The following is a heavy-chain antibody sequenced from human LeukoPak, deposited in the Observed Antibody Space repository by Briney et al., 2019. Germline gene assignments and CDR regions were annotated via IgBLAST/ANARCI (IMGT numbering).Heavy chain of an antibody. J-gene: IGHJ5*02. CDR3: ARDPLGYDFWSGYRGWFDP. CDR1: GGTFSSYA. V-gene: IGHV1-18*01. Sequence: ASVKVSCKASGGTFSSYAISWVRQAPGQDLEWMGWISAYNGNTNYAQKLQGRVTMTTDTSTSTAYMELRGLRSDDTAVYYCARDPLGYDFWSGYRGWFDPWGQGTLVTVSS. CDR2: ISAYNGNT. D-gene: IGHD3-3*01.